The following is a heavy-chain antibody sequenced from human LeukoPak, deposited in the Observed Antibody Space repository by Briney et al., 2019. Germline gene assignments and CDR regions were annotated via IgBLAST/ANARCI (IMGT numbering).Heavy chain of an antibody. CDR2: IIPILGIA. D-gene: IGHD3-10*01. Sequence: SVKVSCKASGGTFSSYAVSWVRQAPGQGLEWMGRIIPILGIANYAQKFQGRVTITADKSTSTAYMELSSLRSEDTAVYYCARILGFGELSLNFEDYWGQGTLVTVSS. J-gene: IGHJ4*02. V-gene: IGHV1-69*04. CDR1: GGTFSSYA. CDR3: ARILGFGELSLNFEDY.